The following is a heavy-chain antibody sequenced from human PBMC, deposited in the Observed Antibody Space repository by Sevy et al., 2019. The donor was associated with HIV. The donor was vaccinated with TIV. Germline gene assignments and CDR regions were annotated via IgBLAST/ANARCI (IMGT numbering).Heavy chain of an antibody. Sequence: GGSLRLSCAASGFTFNTYAMHWVRQAPGKGLEWVAFISYDGTNKYYSDSVKGRFTISRDNANNTLYLQMNSLGTEDTAVFYCARDKSSWYYFDSWGQGTLVTVSS. CDR3: ARDKSSWYYFDS. J-gene: IGHJ4*02. CDR2: ISYDGTNK. D-gene: IGHD6-13*01. V-gene: IGHV3-30-3*01. CDR1: GFTFNTYA.